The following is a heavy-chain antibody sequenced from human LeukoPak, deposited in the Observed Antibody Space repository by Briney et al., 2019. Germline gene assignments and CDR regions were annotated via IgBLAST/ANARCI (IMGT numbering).Heavy chain of an antibody. D-gene: IGHD5-12*01. CDR1: GFTFNSYA. J-gene: IGHJ4*02. Sequence: GGSLRLSCAASGFTFNSYAMSWVRQAPGKGLEWVSAISGSGGSTYYADSVKGRFTISRDNSKNTLYLQMNSLRAEDTAVYYCATHELVADRGYWGQGTLVTVSS. CDR2: ISGSGGST. CDR3: ATHELVADRGY. V-gene: IGHV3-23*01.